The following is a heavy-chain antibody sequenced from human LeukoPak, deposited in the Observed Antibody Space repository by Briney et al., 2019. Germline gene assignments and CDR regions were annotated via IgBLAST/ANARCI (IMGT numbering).Heavy chain of an antibody. J-gene: IGHJ3*02. Sequence: GESLKISCKGSGYDFTRYWIGWVRQMPGKGLEWMGIIYPGDSDTKYSPSFQGQVTISGDKSISTAYLQWSSLKASDTAIYYCARRWFSSSPGCFGIWGQGTMVIVSS. V-gene: IGHV5-51*01. CDR2: IYPGDSDT. D-gene: IGHD6-6*01. CDR3: ARRWFSSSPGCFGI. CDR1: GYDFTRYW.